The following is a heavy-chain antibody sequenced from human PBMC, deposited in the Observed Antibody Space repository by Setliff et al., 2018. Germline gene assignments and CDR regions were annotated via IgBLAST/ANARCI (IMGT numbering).Heavy chain of an antibody. V-gene: IGHV4-34*01. CDR1: GGSFSGYY. Sequence: SETLSLTCAVYGGSFSGYYWSWLRQPPGKGLEWIGETNHSGSTNYNPSLKSRVTIFVDTSKNRFSLKLSSVTAADTAVYYCAREHGYSYGQTYYYYGMDVWGQGTTVTVS. CDR2: TNHSGST. CDR3: AREHGYSYGQTYYYYGMDV. J-gene: IGHJ6*02. D-gene: IGHD5-18*01.